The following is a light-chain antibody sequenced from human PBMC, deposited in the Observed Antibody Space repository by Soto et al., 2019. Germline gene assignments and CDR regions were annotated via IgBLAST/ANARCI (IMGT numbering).Light chain of an antibody. J-gene: IGKJ3*01. V-gene: IGKV3-20*01. CDR3: QQYHSTRFT. CDR1: QSVSSNY. CDR2: GTS. Sequence: EIVFTQSPGTLSLSPGERATLSCRAGQSVSSNYLAWYQQKPGQAPRLLIYGTSIRASGVPERFSGSGSGTDFTLTITSLEPEDVAVYYCQQYHSTRFTFGPGTKVDIK.